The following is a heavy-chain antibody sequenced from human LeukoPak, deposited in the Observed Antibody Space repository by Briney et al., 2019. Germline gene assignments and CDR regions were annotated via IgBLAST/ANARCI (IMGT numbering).Heavy chain of an antibody. D-gene: IGHD3-22*01. Sequence: GGSLRLSCAAFGFTFSSYAMSWVRQAPEKGLEWVSAISGSGGSTYYADSVKGRFTISRDNSKNTLYLQMNSLRAEDTAVYYCARDYYDSSGPDAFDIWGQGTMVTVSS. V-gene: IGHV3-23*01. CDR3: ARDYYDSSGPDAFDI. CDR1: GFTFSSYA. CDR2: ISGSGGST. J-gene: IGHJ3*02.